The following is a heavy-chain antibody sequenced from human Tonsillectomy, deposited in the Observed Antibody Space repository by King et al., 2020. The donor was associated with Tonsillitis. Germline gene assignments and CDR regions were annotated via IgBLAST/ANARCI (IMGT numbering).Heavy chain of an antibody. CDR1: GGSISSSSYY. D-gene: IGHD3-16*01. CDR2: IYNRGNT. Sequence: VQLQESGPGLVKPSETLSLTCTVSGGSISSSSYYWGWIRQPPGKGLEWIGSIYNRGNTYYNPSLKSRVTISVDTSKNQFSLKVSSVTAADTAVYYCARQSFGTFDYWGQGTLVSVSS. CDR3: ARQSFGTFDY. V-gene: IGHV4-39*01. J-gene: IGHJ4*02.